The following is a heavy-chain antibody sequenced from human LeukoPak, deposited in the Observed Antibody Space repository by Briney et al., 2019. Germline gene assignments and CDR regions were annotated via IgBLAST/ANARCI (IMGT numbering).Heavy chain of an antibody. V-gene: IGHV3-23*01. Sequence: PGGSLRLSCAASGFTFSSYAMGWVRQAPGTGLEWVSSISSSGGSTYYADSVKGRFTISRDDSKNTLHLQMNSLRAEDTAVYYCAKDGDAYDNSGYSSWFDPWGQGTLVTVSS. CDR3: AKDGDAYDNSGYSSWFDP. CDR2: ISSSGGST. J-gene: IGHJ5*02. CDR1: GFTFSSYA. D-gene: IGHD3-22*01.